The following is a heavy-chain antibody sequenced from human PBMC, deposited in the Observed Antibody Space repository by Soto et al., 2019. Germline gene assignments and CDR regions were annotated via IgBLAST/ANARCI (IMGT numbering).Heavy chain of an antibody. CDR2: IYSGGST. J-gene: IGHJ6*02. CDR1: GFKLSHNY. D-gene: IGHD6-19*01. CDR3: ARDRIAVAGSGYYYYVMDV. Sequence: AGSVRLFCAASGFKLSHNYMSWVRHAPVKGLEWVSVIYSGGSTYYADSVKGRFTISRDNSKNTLYLEMNSLRAEGTAVYYCARDRIAVAGSGYYYYVMDVWGHGTTVTVSS. V-gene: IGHV3-53*01.